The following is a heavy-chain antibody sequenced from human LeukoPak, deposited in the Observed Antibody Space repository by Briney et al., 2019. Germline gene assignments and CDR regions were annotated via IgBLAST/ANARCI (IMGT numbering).Heavy chain of an antibody. CDR3: ANQSPPFELLQTGYFDY. CDR2: IRYDGSNK. D-gene: IGHD1-26*01. J-gene: IGHJ4*02. V-gene: IGHV3-30*02. Sequence: GGSLRLSCAASGFTFSSYGMHSVRQAPGKGLEWVAFIRYDGSNKYYADSVKGRFTISRDNSKNTLFLQMNSLRAEDTAVYYCANQSPPFELLQTGYFDYWGQGTLVTVSS. CDR1: GFTFSSYG.